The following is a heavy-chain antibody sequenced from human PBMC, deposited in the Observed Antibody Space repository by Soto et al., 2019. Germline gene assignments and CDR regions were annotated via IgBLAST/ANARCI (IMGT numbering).Heavy chain of an antibody. J-gene: IGHJ4*02. CDR2: IKLDGREK. V-gene: IGHV3-7*01. D-gene: IGHD1-1*01. CDR3: VRELDGNGRFDY. Sequence: LRLSCSASGFIFRRYWMAWVRQAPGKGLEWVATIKLDGREKNYLDSVEGRFTISRDDVDNSMSLQMSRLRGEDTAVYFCVRELDGNGRFDYWGLGTPVTVSS. CDR1: GFIFRRYW.